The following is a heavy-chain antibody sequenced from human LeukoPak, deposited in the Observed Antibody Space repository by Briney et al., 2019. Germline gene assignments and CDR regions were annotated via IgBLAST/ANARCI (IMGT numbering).Heavy chain of an antibody. CDR3: ARGGYYDSSGYHRY. J-gene: IGHJ4*02. Sequence: GGSLRLSCAASGFTFSSYAMHWVRQAPGKGLEWVAVISYVGSNKYYADSVKGRFTISRDNSKNTLYLQMNSLRAEDTAVYYCARGGYYDSSGYHRYWGQGTLVTVSS. D-gene: IGHD3-22*01. V-gene: IGHV3-30-3*01. CDR1: GFTFSSYA. CDR2: ISYVGSNK.